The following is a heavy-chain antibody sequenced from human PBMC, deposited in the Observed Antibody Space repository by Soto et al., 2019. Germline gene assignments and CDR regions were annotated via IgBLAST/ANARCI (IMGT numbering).Heavy chain of an antibody. J-gene: IGHJ5*02. V-gene: IGHV1-18*04. D-gene: IGHD4-17*01. CDR2: ISAYNGNT. Sequence: VASVKVSCKASGYTFTSYGISWVRQAPGQGLEWMGWISAYNGNTNYAQKLQGRVTMTTDTSTSTAYMELRSLRSDDTAVYYCARTTTVTAKYNWFDPWGQGTLVTVSS. CDR3: ARTTTVTAKYNWFDP. CDR1: GYTFTSYG.